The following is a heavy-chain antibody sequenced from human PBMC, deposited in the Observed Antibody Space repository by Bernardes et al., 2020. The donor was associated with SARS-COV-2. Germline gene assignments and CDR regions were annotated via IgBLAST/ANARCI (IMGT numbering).Heavy chain of an antibody. D-gene: IGHD6-13*01. V-gene: IGHV3-30*03. Sequence: GGSLRLSCVASGFTFSTYAIHWVRQAPGKGLEWLTVIASDGYDKKYTDSVKGRFTISRDNSKNTVYLQLSSLGAEDTALYRCARDAKLGSAGYYFDYWGQGTLVTVSS. CDR2: IASDGYDK. J-gene: IGHJ4*02. CDR1: GFTFSTYA. CDR3: ARDAKLGSAGYYFDY.